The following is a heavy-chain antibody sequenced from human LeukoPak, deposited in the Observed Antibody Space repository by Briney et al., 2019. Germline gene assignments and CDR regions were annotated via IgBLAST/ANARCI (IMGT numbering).Heavy chain of an antibody. V-gene: IGHV3-9*01. CDR2: ISWNSGSI. Sequence: GGSLGLSCAASGFTFDGYAMHWVRQAPGKGLEWVSGISWNSGSIGYADSVKGRFTISRDNAKNSLYLQMNSLRAEDTALYYCAKMGEVDYWGQGTLVTVSS. CDR3: AKMGEVDY. CDR1: GFTFDGYA. J-gene: IGHJ4*02.